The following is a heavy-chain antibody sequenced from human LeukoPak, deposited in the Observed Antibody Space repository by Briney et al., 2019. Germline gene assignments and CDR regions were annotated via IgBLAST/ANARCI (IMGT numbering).Heavy chain of an antibody. Sequence: GGSPRLSCAASGFTFSSYYMHWVRQAPGKGLECVSAINGNGGTTYYAKSVKGRFTISRDNSKNTLYLQMGSLRDEDVAVYYCARNAAAGGIGGLDYWGQGTLVTVSS. CDR3: ARNAAAGGIGGLDY. J-gene: IGHJ4*02. CDR1: GFTFSSYY. D-gene: IGHD6-13*01. CDR2: INGNGGTT. V-gene: IGHV3-64*01.